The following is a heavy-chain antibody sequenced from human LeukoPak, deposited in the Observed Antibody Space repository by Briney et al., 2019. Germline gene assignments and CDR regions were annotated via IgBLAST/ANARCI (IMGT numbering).Heavy chain of an antibody. CDR2: INSDGSST. J-gene: IGHJ4*02. D-gene: IGHD6-13*01. Sequence: GGSLRLSCAASGFTFSSYWMHWVRQAPGKGLVWVSRINSDGSSTSYADSVKGRFTISRDNSKNTLYLQMNSLRAEDTAVYYCAKSRGSSWYYFDYWGQGTLVTVSS. V-gene: IGHV3-74*01. CDR1: GFTFSSYW. CDR3: AKSRGSSWYYFDY.